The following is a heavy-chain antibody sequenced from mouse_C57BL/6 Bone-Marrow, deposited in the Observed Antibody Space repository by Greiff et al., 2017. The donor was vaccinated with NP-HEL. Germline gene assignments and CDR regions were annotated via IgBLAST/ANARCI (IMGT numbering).Heavy chain of an antibody. D-gene: IGHD1-1*01. V-gene: IGHV5-17*01. CDR2: ISSGSSTI. J-gene: IGHJ1*03. CDR1: GFTFSDYG. CDR3: ARHGSSYCWYFDV. Sequence: EVQLVESGGGLVKPGGSLKLSCAASGFTFSDYGMHWVRQAPEKGLEWVAYISSGSSTIYYAATVKGRFTISRDNAKNTLFLQRTSLRSEDTAMYYWARHGSSYCWYFDVWGTGTTVTVSS.